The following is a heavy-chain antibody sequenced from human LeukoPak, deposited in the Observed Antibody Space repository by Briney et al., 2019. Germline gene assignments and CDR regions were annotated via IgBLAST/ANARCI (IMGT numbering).Heavy chain of an antibody. Sequence: PSQTLSLTCAVSGGSISSGGYSWSWIRQPPGRGLEWIGYIYHSGSTYYNPSLKSRVTISVDRSKNQFSLKLSSVTAADTAVYYCARRRITIFGVVTQKNWFDPWGQGTLVTVSS. CDR2: IYHSGST. V-gene: IGHV4-30-2*01. CDR1: GGSISSGGYS. D-gene: IGHD3-3*01. J-gene: IGHJ5*02. CDR3: ARRRITIFGVVTQKNWFDP.